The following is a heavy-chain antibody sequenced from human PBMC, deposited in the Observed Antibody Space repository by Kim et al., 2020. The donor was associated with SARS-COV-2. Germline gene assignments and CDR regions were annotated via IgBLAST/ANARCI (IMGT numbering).Heavy chain of an antibody. J-gene: IGHJ6*02. CDR3: AREEITMVRGVIRYYYGMDV. CDR2: IYYSGST. V-gene: IGHV4-59*13. D-gene: IGHD3-10*01. Sequence: SETLSLTCIVSGGSISTYYWNWIRQPPGKGLEWIGYIYYSGSTNYNPSLKSRVTISVDRSKNQFSLKLSSVTAADTAVYFCAREEITMVRGVIRYYYGMDVWGPGTTVTVSS. CDR1: GGSISTYY.